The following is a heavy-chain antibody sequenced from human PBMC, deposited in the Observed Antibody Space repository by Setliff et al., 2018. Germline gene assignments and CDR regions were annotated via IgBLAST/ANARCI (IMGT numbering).Heavy chain of an antibody. Sequence: SETLSLTCAVYGGSFSGYYWSWIRQPPGKGLEWIGEINHSGSTNYNPSLKSRATISVDTSKNQFSLKLSSVTAADTAVYYCARGVYCSSTSCSPGLNWFDPWGQGTLVTVSS. CDR1: GGSFSGYY. D-gene: IGHD2-2*01. CDR3: ARGVYCSSTSCSPGLNWFDP. CDR2: INHSGST. J-gene: IGHJ5*02. V-gene: IGHV4-34*01.